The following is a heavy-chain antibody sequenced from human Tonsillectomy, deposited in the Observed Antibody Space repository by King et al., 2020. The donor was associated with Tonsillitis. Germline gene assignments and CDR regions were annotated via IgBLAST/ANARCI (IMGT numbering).Heavy chain of an antibody. CDR1: GFTFSHYS. V-gene: IGHV3-21*01. CDR2: ISGSSSYV. CDR3: ARVRGSGNEYHYMDV. D-gene: IGHD3-10*01. Sequence: VQLVVSGGGLVKPGGSLRLSCAASGFTFSHYSMNWVRQAPGKGLEWVSFISGSSSYVYYGDSVEGRFTISRDNAKNSLYLQMNSLRAEDTAVYYCARVRGSGNEYHYMDVWGKGTTVTVSS. J-gene: IGHJ6*03.